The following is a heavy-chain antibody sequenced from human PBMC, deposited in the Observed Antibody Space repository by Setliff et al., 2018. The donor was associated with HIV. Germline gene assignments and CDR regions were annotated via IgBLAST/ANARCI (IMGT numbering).Heavy chain of an antibody. J-gene: IGHJ5*02. Sequence: SETLSLTCTVSGGSISSHYWSWIRQPPGKGLEWIGSLSHTGSSLYNPSLKSRVTTSLDTSKNYFSLKLSSVTAADTAVYYCARQSITIFGVVISGFGPWGQGTLVTVSS. V-gene: IGHV4-59*04. CDR2: LSHTGSS. D-gene: IGHD3-3*01. CDR3: ARQSITIFGVVISGFGP. CDR1: GGSISSHY.